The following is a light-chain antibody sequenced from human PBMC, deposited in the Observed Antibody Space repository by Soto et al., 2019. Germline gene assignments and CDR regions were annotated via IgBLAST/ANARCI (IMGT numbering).Light chain of an antibody. CDR3: QQFSSYPLT. J-gene: IGKJ4*01. Sequence: IVTTQSPATLSVTPGERATLSCRASQSVNINLAWYQQKPGQAPRLLIYDASSRATGIPDRFSGGGSGTEFSLTISRLEPEDFAVYYCQQFSSYPLTLGGGTKVDIK. CDR1: QSVNIN. CDR2: DAS. V-gene: IGKV3D-15*01.